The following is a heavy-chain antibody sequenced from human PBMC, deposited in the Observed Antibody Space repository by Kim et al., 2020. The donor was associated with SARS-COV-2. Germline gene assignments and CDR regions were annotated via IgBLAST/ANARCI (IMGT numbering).Heavy chain of an antibody. Sequence: GESLKISCKGSGYSFTSYWIGWVRQMPGKGLEWMGIIYPGDSDTRYSPSFQGQVTISADKSISTAYLQWSSLKASDTAMYYCARLPYYYDSSGYGWFDPWGQGTLVTVSS. CDR3: ARLPYYYDSSGYGWFDP. D-gene: IGHD3-22*01. CDR2: IYPGDSDT. V-gene: IGHV5-51*01. CDR1: GYSFTSYW. J-gene: IGHJ5*02.